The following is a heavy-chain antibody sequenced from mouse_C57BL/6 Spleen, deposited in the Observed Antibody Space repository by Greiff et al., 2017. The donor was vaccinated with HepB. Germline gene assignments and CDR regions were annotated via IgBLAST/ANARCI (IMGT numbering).Heavy chain of an antibody. J-gene: IGHJ1*03. CDR2: IYPGDGDT. Sequence: QVQLQQSGAELVKPGASVKISCKASGYAFSSYWMNWVKQRPGKGLEWIGQIYPGDGDTNYNGKFKGKATLTADKSSSTAYMQLSSLTSEDSAVYFCARSYYGNYGYFDVWGTGTTVTVSS. V-gene: IGHV1-80*01. CDR1: GYAFSSYW. D-gene: IGHD2-10*01. CDR3: ARSYYGNYGYFDV.